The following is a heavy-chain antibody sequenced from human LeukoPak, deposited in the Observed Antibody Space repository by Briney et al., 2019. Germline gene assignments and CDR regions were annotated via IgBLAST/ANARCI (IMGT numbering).Heavy chain of an antibody. CDR2: IFYSGST. V-gene: IGHV4-39*07. J-gene: IGHJ3*02. CDR1: GGSISSYY. Sequence: VKPSETLSLTCTVSGGSISSYYWGWIRQPPGKGLEWIGNIFYSGSTYYSPSLKSRVTISLDTSRNQFSLKLNSVTAADTAVYYCARGSRSGRYAFDIWGQGTMVTVSS. CDR3: ARGSRSGRYAFDI. D-gene: IGHD2-15*01.